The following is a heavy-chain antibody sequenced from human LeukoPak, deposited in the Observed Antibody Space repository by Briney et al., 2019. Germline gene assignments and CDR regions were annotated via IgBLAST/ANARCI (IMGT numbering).Heavy chain of an antibody. V-gene: IGHV1-46*01. J-gene: IGHJ3*02. CDR2: IIPSDGFT. CDR1: GYTFSSYY. Sequence: ASVKVSCKASGYTFSSYYVHWVRQAPGQGLEWMGMIIPSDGFTSYAQKFQGRVTMTRDMSTSTVYMELSRLRSDDTAVYYCARGNDAFDIWGQGTMVTVSS. CDR3: ARGNDAFDI.